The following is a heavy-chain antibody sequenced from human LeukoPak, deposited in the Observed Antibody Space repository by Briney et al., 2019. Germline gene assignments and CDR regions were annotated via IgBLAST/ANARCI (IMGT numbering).Heavy chain of an antibody. CDR1: GGSFSGYY. Sequence: SETLSPTCAVYGGSFSGYYWSWIRQPPGKGLEWIGEINHSGSTNYNPCLMSRVTISVDTSKNQFSLKLSSVTAADTAVYYCARAYYDFWSGYYDAFDIWGQGTMVTVSS. J-gene: IGHJ3*02. V-gene: IGHV4-34*01. D-gene: IGHD3-3*01. CDR2: INHSGST. CDR3: ARAYYDFWSGYYDAFDI.